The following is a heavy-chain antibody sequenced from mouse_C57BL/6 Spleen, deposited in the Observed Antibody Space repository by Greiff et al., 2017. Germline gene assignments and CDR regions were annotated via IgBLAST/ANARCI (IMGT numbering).Heavy chain of an antibody. CDR2: ISDGGSYT. CDR1: GFTFSSYA. J-gene: IGHJ2*01. V-gene: IGHV5-4*01. CDR3: ARLDAHFDY. Sequence: EVHLVESGGGLVKPGGSLKLSCAVSGFTFSSYAMSWVRQTPEKRLEWVATISDGGSYTYYPDNVKGRFTISRDNAKNNLYLQMSHLKSEDTAMYYCARLDAHFDYWGQGTTLTVSS.